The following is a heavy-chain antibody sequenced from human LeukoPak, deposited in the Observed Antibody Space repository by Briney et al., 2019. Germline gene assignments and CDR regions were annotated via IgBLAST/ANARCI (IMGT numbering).Heavy chain of an antibody. Sequence: PGGSLRLSCAASGFTFSSYAMSWVRQAPGKGLEWVSDINGSGGSTYYADSVRGRFTISRDNSRNTMYLQMNSLRAEDAAVYYCAKAPVTSCRGAFCYPFDSWGQGTVVTVSS. CDR2: INGSGGST. CDR1: GFTFSSYA. V-gene: IGHV3-23*01. J-gene: IGHJ4*02. D-gene: IGHD2-15*01. CDR3: AKAPVTSCRGAFCYPFDS.